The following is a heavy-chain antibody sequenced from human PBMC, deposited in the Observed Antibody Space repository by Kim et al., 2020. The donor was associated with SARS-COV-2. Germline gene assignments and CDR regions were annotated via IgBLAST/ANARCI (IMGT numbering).Heavy chain of an antibody. CDR1: GGTFSSYA. D-gene: IGHD3-3*01. V-gene: IGHV1-69*04. Sequence: SVKVSCKASGGTFSSYAISWVRQAPGQGLEWMGRIIPILGIANYAQKFQGRVTITADKSTSTAYMELSSLRSEDTAVYYCARDGERFLEWLPYYYYYMDVWGKGTTVTVSS. J-gene: IGHJ6*03. CDR2: IIPILGIA. CDR3: ARDGERFLEWLPYYYYYMDV.